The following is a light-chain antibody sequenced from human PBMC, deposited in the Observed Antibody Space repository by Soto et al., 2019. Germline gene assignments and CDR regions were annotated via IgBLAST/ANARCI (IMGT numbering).Light chain of an antibody. J-gene: IGKJ2*01. CDR1: QSVSSNY. CDR3: QHYGSSPLT. V-gene: IGKV3-20*01. Sequence: EIVLTQSPGTLSLSPGERATLSCRASQSVSSNYLAWYQQKPGQAPRLLIYGASRRATGIPDRFSGSGSGTDFTLTISRLEPEDFAVYSCQHYGSSPLTFGQGTKLEIK. CDR2: GAS.